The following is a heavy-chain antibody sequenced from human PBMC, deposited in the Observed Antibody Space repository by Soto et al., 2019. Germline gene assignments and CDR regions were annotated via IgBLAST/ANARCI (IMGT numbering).Heavy chain of an antibody. CDR2: IGGSGDWT. CDR3: AREGVQHGSGPYYYYGMDV. CDR1: GFTFNNYA. V-gene: IGHV3-23*01. Sequence: PGGSLRLSCAASGFTFNNYAMSWVRQAPGKGLEWVSAIGGSGDWTYYADSVKGRFTISRDNAKNSLYLQMNSLRAEDTAVYYCAREGVQHGSGPYYYYGMDVWGQGTTVTVSS. D-gene: IGHD3-10*01. J-gene: IGHJ6*02.